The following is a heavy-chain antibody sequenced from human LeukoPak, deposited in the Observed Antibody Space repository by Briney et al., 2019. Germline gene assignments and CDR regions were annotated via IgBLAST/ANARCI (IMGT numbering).Heavy chain of an antibody. CDR1: GFSLSSYA. CDR3: ARDLGYSSGPNY. D-gene: IGHD6-19*01. CDR2: ISSTDAGT. V-gene: IGHV3-23*01. Sequence: GGSLRLSCAASGFSLSSYAMSWVRQAPGKGLEWVSAISSTDAGTYHADSVRGRFTISRDSSKNTLYLQMNSLRAEDTAVYYCARDLGYSSGPNYWGQGTRVTVSS. J-gene: IGHJ4*02.